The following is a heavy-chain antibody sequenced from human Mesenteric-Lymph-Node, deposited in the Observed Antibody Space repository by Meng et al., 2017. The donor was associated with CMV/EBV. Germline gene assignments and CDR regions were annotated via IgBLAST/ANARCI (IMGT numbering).Heavy chain of an antibody. Sequence: SGNTCIYDTVHGVRQTAGQVPGWMGWINPENGNTKYSEECQSRVTFTRDTSASTAYMELRSLRSDDTAVYYCARDIRYSYGRGFDYWGQGTLVTVSS. J-gene: IGHJ4*02. D-gene: IGHD5-18*01. V-gene: IGHV1-3*01. CDR1: GNTCIYDT. CDR3: ARDIRYSYGRGFDY. CDR2: INPENGNT.